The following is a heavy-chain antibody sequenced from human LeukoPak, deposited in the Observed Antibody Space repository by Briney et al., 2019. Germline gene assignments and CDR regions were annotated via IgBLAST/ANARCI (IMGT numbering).Heavy chain of an antibody. CDR3: ARGPDYYDSSGYYHLDY. Sequence: PSETLSLTCAVYGGSFSGYYWSWIRQPPGKGLEWIGEINHSGSTNYNPSLKSRVTISVDTSKNQFSLKLSSVTAADTAVYYCARGPDYYDSSGYYHLDYWGQGTLVTVSS. D-gene: IGHD3-22*01. V-gene: IGHV4-34*01. J-gene: IGHJ4*02. CDR1: GGSFSGYY. CDR2: INHSGST.